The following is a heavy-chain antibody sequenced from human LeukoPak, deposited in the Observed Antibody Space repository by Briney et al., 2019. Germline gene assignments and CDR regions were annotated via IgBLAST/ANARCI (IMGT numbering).Heavy chain of an antibody. CDR3: ARHSEGYYYYMDV. CDR1: GGSISSSSYY. J-gene: IGHJ6*03. V-gene: IGHV4-39*01. D-gene: IGHD1-26*01. Sequence: SETLSLTCTVSGGSISSSSYYWGWIRQPPGKGLEWIGSIYYSGSTYYNPSLKSRVTISVDTSKNQFSLKLSSVTAADTAVYYCARHSEGYYYYMDVRGKGTTVTISS. CDR2: IYYSGST.